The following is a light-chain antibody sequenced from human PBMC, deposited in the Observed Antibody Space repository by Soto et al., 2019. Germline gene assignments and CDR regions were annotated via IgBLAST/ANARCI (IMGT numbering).Light chain of an antibody. CDR1: SSDVGAYNY. CDR2: EVS. V-gene: IGLV2-8*01. Sequence: SVLTQPPSAPGSPGQSVTISCTGTSSDVGAYNYVSWYQQHPGKAPKLMIYEVSKRPSGVPDRFSGSKSGNMASLTVSGLQTEDVADYYCSSKRGRNSYVFGTGTKLTVL. J-gene: IGLJ1*01. CDR3: SSKRGRNSYV.